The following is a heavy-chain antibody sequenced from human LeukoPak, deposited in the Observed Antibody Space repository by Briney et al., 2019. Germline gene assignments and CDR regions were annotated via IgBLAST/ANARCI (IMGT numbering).Heavy chain of an antibody. CDR2: INHSGST. CDR1: GGSFSGYY. J-gene: IGHJ6*03. V-gene: IGHV4-34*01. CDR3: ARIVNRGSYYYYYYMDV. D-gene: IGHD1-26*01. Sequence: SETLSLTCAVYGGSFSGYYWRWIRQPPGKGLEWIGEINHSGSTNYNPSLKSRVTISVDTSKNQFSLKLSSVTAADTAVYYCARIVNRGSYYYYYYMDVWGKGTTVTVSS.